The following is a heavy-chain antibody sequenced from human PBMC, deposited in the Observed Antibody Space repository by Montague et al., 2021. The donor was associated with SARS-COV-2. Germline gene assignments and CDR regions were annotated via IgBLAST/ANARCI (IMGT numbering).Heavy chain of an antibody. Sequence: SLRLSCAASGFTFSSYALTWVRQAPGKGLEWVSAISNSGGRTYYADSVKGRFILSRDNSMNTLYLQMNRLRGEDTAVYYCAKGIYMRRGVSHGMDVWAKGPRSPSP. V-gene: IGHV3-23*01. CDR1: GFTFSSYA. CDR3: AKGIYMRRGVSHGMDV. CDR2: ISNSGGRT. J-gene: IGHJ6*02. D-gene: IGHD3-10*01.